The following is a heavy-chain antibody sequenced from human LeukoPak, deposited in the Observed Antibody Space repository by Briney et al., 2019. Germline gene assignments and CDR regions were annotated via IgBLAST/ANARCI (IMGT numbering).Heavy chain of an antibody. V-gene: IGHV3-9*01. J-gene: IGHJ1*01. Sequence: GRSLRLSCAASGFTFDDSAMHWVRQVPGKGLEWVSGISWNSGIIDYADSVKGRFTISRDNAKNSLYLQMNSLRPDDTAFYYCAKAPPYYSDSSGYFQHWGQGTLVTVSS. CDR1: GFTFDDSA. CDR3: AKAPPYYSDSSGYFQH. D-gene: IGHD3-22*01. CDR2: ISWNSGII.